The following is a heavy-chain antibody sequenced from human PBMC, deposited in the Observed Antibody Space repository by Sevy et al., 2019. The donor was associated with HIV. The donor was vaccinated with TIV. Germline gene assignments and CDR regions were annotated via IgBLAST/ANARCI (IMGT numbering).Heavy chain of an antibody. D-gene: IGHD2-15*01. CDR1: GFTFSSYA. CDR2: ISGSGDNT. Sequence: GGSLRLSCAASGFTFSSYAMIWVRQAPGKGLEWVSVISGSGDNTYYADSVKGRFTISRDNSKNTLYLQMNSLRAEDTAVYYCAKGSRATGSAFDIWGQGTMVTVSS. J-gene: IGHJ3*02. CDR3: AKGSRATGSAFDI. V-gene: IGHV3-23*01.